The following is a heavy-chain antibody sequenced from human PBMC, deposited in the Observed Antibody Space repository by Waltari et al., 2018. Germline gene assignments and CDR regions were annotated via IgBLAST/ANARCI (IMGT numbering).Heavy chain of an antibody. J-gene: IGHJ4*02. D-gene: IGHD3-3*01. V-gene: IGHV4-59*01. Sequence: QVQLQESGPGLVKPSETLSLTCTVSGGSISSYYWSWIRQPPGQGLEWIGYIYYSGSTNYNPSLKSRVTISVDTSKNQFSLKLSSVTAADTAVYYCARELERITIFGVVMRYFDYWGQGTLVTVSS. CDR3: ARELERITIFGVVMRYFDY. CDR2: IYYSGST. CDR1: GGSISSYY.